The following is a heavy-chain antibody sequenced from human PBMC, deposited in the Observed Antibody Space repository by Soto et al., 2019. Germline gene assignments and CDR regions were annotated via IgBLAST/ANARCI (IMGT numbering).Heavy chain of an antibody. J-gene: IGHJ6*02. Sequence: GGSLRLSCAASGFTFSSYGMHWVRQAPGKGLEWVAVISYDGSNKYYAVSVKGRFTISRDNSKNTLYLQMNSLRAEDTAVYYCSKDGDWGGIISGQGPYGMDVWGQGTTVTVSS. D-gene: IGHD3-10*01. CDR3: SKDGDWGGIISGQGPYGMDV. CDR1: GFTFSSYG. V-gene: IGHV3-30*18. CDR2: ISYDGSNK.